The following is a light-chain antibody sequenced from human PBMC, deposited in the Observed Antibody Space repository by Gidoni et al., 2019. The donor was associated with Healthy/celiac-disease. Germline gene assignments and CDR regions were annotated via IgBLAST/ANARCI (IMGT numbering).Light chain of an antibody. CDR2: AAS. CDR3: QQNYSTPRT. CDR1: QSISSY. Sequence: DIQTTQSPSSLSASVGDRVTTTCRASQSISSYLNWYQQKPGKATQLLIYAASSLQSGVPSRFSSSASRTDFPLTISMQPPEDFTTYYYQQNYSTPRTFGGGTKVEIK. J-gene: IGKJ4*01. V-gene: IGKV1-39*01.